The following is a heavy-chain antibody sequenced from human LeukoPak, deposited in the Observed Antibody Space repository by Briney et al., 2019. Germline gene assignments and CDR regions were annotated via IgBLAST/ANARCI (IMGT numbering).Heavy chain of an antibody. Sequence: ASVTVSCTASGYTFTSYYMHWVGQAPGQGLEGMGIINPSGGSTSYAQKFQGRVTMTRDTSTSTVYMELSSLRAEDTAVYYCARGHPQLLSASDYWGQGTLVTVSS. CDR1: GYTFTSYY. CDR2: INPSGGST. V-gene: IGHV1-46*01. J-gene: IGHJ4*02. CDR3: ARGHPQLLSASDY. D-gene: IGHD3-10*01.